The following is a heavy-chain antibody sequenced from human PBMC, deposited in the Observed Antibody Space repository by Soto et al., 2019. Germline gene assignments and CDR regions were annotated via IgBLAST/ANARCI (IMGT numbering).Heavy chain of an antibody. CDR2: INSDGSST. D-gene: IGHD3-16*02. V-gene: IGHV3-74*01. CDR3: ARGPYYDYIWGSYRFDY. J-gene: IGHJ4*02. CDR1: GFTFSSYW. Sequence: GGSLRLSCAASGFTFSSYWMHWVRQAPGKGLVWVSRINSDGSSTSYADSVKGRFTISRDNAKNTLYLQMNSLRAEDTAVYYCARGPYYDYIWGSYRFDYWGQGTLVTVSS.